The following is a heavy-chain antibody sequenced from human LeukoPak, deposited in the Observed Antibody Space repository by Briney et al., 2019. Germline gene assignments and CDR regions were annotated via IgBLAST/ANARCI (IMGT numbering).Heavy chain of an antibody. CDR2: INHRGST. D-gene: IGHD2-15*01. CDR1: GGPFSGYY. Sequence: SETLSLTCAVYGGPFSGYYWSWIRQPPGKGLEWIGEINHRGSTNYNPSLKSRVTISVDTSKNQFSLKLSSVTAADTAVYYCARGDCSGGSCYSRSRTYGMDVWGKGTTVTVSS. J-gene: IGHJ6*04. V-gene: IGHV4-34*01. CDR3: ARGDCSGGSCYSRSRTYGMDV.